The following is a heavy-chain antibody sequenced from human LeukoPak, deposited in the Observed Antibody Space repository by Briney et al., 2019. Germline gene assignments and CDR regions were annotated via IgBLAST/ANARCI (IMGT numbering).Heavy chain of an antibody. CDR1: GFTFSSYA. Sequence: GGSLRLSCSASGFTFSSYAMTWVRQAPGKGLEWVSGISDSGYNTYYADSVKGRFTISRDNPKNTLYRQMNSLRAEDTAVYYCAKAAWGASGSYFFDHWGQGTLVTVSS. CDR2: ISDSGYNT. D-gene: IGHD1-26*01. CDR3: AKAAWGASGSYFFDH. V-gene: IGHV3-23*01. J-gene: IGHJ4*02.